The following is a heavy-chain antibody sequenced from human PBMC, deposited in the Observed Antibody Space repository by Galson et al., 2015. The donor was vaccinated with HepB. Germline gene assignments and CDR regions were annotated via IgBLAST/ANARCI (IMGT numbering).Heavy chain of an antibody. V-gene: IGHV3-48*01. Sequence: SLRLSCAASGFTFTRYSINWVRQAPGKGLEWLSYISSSSSAIYYADSVKGRFTVSRDSAKNSMYLQMNSLRGEDTAVYYCARDRLGDYSMDVWGQGTTVTASS. J-gene: IGHJ6*02. CDR1: GFTFTRYS. CDR3: ARDRLGDYSMDV. D-gene: IGHD3-16*01. CDR2: ISSSSSAI.